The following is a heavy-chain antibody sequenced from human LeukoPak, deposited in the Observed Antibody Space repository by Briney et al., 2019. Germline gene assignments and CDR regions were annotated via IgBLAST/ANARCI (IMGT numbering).Heavy chain of an antibody. V-gene: IGHV3-7*03. J-gene: IGHJ3*02. CDR1: GFTFRSSW. CDR3: GRDNRAVALDAYDI. CDR2: INQNGSER. D-gene: IGHD6-19*01. Sequence: GGSLRLSCAASGFTFRSSWMSWVRQAPGKGLEWVANINQNGSERYYVYSAKARSTMYRDNAKTSLYLQMTRLRAEDRAVYFCGRDNRAVALDAYDIWGQGKMVTVSS.